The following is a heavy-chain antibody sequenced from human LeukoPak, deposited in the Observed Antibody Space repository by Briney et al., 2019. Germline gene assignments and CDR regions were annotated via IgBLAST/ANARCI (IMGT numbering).Heavy chain of an antibody. CDR3: AKDEGFDP. CDR2: ISYDGSNK. V-gene: IGHV3-30-3*01. Sequence: GGSLRLSCAASGFTFSSYAMHWVRQAPGKGLEWVAVISYDGSNKYYADPVKGRFTISRDNSKNTLYLQMNSLRAEDTAVYYCAKDEGFDPWGQGTLVTVSS. J-gene: IGHJ5*02. CDR1: GFTFSSYA.